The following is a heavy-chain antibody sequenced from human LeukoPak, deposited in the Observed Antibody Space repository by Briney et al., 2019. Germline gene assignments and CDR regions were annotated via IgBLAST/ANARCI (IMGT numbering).Heavy chain of an antibody. V-gene: IGHV1-2*02. CDR3: ARDLTGRSDY. CDR1: GYTFTDYY. Sequence: ASVKVSCKASGYTFTDYYMRWVRQAPGQGLEWMGWINPNSGGTNYAQSFQGRVTMTRDTSISTAYMELSRLRSDDTAVYYCARDLTGRSDYWGQGTLVTVSS. J-gene: IGHJ4*02. D-gene: IGHD3-9*01. CDR2: INPNSGGT.